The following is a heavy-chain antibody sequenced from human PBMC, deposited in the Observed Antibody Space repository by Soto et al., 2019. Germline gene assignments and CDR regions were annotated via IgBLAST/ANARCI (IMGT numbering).Heavy chain of an antibody. CDR1: GGSISSSNW. CDR2: IYHSGST. V-gene: IGHV4-4*02. J-gene: IGHJ4*02. D-gene: IGHD3-22*01. CDR3: ARDDGPRGGYYDSSGFLD. Sequence: SETLSLTCAVSGGSISSSNWWSWVRQPPGKGLEWIGEIYHSGSTNYNPSLKSRVTISVDKSKNQFSLKLSSVTAADTAVYYCARDDGPRGGYYDSSGFLDWGQGTLVTVS.